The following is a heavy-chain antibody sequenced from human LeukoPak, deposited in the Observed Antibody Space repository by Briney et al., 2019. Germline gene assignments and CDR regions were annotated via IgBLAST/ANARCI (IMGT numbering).Heavy chain of an antibody. J-gene: IGHJ4*02. V-gene: IGHV3-21*01. Sequence: GGSLRLSCAASGFTFSSYSMNWVRQAPGKGLEWVSSISSSSSYIYYADSVKGRFTISRDNAKNSLYLQMNSLRAEDTAVYYRARGNWNGAYFDYWGQGTLVTVSS. D-gene: IGHD1-1*01. CDR1: GFTFSSYS. CDR3: ARGNWNGAYFDY. CDR2: ISSSSSYI.